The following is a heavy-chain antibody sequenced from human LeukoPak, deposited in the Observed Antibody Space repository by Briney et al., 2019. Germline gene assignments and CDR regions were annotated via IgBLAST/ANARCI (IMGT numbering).Heavy chain of an antibody. J-gene: IGHJ6*02. CDR1: GFTFSSYG. CDR2: IWYDGSNK. Sequence: GGSLRLSCAASGFTFSSYGMHWVRQAPGKGLEWVAVIWYDGSNKYYADSVKGRFTISRDNSKNTLYLQMNSLRAEDTAVYYCARDSFCSGGSCHLFTYYYYYGMDVWGQGTTVTVSS. D-gene: IGHD2-15*01. V-gene: IGHV3-33*01. CDR3: ARDSFCSGGSCHLFTYYYYYGMDV.